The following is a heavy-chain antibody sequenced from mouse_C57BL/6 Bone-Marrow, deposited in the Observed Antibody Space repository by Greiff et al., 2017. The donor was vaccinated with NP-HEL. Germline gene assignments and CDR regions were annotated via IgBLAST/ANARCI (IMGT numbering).Heavy chain of an antibody. CDR1: GYTFTSYW. D-gene: IGHD1-1*01. Sequence: QVHVKQPGTELVKPGASVKLSCKASGYTFTSYWMHWVKQRPGQGLEWIGNINPSNGGTNYNEKFKSKATLTVVKSSSTAYMQLSSLTSEDSAVYYCAIMSLYGSGGWFAYWGQGTLVTVSA. CDR2: INPSNGGT. V-gene: IGHV1-53*01. CDR3: AIMSLYGSGGWFAY. J-gene: IGHJ3*01.